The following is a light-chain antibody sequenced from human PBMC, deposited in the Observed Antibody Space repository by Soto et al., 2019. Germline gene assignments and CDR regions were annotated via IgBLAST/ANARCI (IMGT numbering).Light chain of an antibody. Sequence: QSVLAQPPSVSGAPGQRVTISCTGGSANSGAGYDVHWYQQLPGTAPKLLIYGNSNRPSGVPDRFSGSKSGTSASLAITGLQAEDEADYYCQSYDSSLSGSNVFGTGTKVTVL. J-gene: IGLJ1*01. CDR2: GNS. V-gene: IGLV1-40*01. CDR1: SANSGAGYD. CDR3: QSYDSSLSGSNV.